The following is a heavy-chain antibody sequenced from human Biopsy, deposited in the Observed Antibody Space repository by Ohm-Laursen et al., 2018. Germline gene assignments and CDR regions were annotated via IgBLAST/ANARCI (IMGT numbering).Heavy chain of an antibody. CDR1: NGSISSYY. J-gene: IGHJ4*02. CDR2: IDYRGST. Sequence: SDTLSLTCTVSNGSISSYYWSWIRQPPGKGLEWIGYIDYRGSTKYNPSLRSRVTMSIDTSRNQFSLKLSSVTAADTAVYYCATTTMDTSGWFGNYFDSWGQRTLVTVSA. V-gene: IGHV4-59*07. CDR3: ATTTMDTSGWFGNYFDS. D-gene: IGHD6-19*01.